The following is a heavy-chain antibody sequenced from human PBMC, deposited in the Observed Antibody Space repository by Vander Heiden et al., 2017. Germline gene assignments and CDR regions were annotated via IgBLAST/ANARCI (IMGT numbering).Heavy chain of an antibody. CDR3: ARGSGGQVTMLRAPYLDYYYYALDV. V-gene: IGHV4-34*01. CDR2: SKHSGST. D-gene: IGHD3-10*01. CDR1: GGSFSGYY. J-gene: IGHJ6*02. Sequence: QVQLQQWGAVLLKPSETLSLTCVVNGGSFSGYYWNWIRQPPGKGLEWIGESKHSGSTYSSPSLKRRVTISLDTSKNQFSLTLNSVTAADTAVYYCARGSGGQVTMLRAPYLDYYYYALDVWGQGTTVTVSS.